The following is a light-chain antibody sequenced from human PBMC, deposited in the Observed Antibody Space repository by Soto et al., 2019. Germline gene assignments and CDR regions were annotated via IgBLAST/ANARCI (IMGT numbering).Light chain of an antibody. V-gene: IGLV1-47*02. CDR2: DDN. Sequence: QSVLTQPPSASGTPGQRVTISCSGSSSNIGSNYVYWYQQLPGTAPKLLVFDDNQRPSGVPDRFSDSKSGTSASLAISGLRSEDEADYYCQSYDSTPSDRYVFGNGTKVTVL. J-gene: IGLJ1*01. CDR3: QSYDSTPSDRYV. CDR1: SSNIGSNY.